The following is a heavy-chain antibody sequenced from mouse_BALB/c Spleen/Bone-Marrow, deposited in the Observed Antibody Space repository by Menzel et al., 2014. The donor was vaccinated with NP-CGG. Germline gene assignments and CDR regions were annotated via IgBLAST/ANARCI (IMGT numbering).Heavy chain of an antibody. CDR3: SRHYHSTPFYAMDY. CDR2: INPSNGGT. V-gene: IGHV1S81*02. CDR1: GYTFTNYY. Sequence: VQLQQSGAELVKPGASVKLSCKASGYTFTNYYIYWVKQRPGQGLEWIGGINPSNGGTKFNEKFKNKATLTIDKSASTAFIQLSSLTSEDSAAYYCSRHYHSTPFYAMDYWGQGTSGTGSS. D-gene: IGHD1-1*01. J-gene: IGHJ4*01.